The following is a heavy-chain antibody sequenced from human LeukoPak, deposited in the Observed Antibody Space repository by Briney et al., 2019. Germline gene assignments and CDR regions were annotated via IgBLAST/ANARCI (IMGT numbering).Heavy chain of an antibody. J-gene: IGHJ4*02. V-gene: IGHV3-23*01. CDR3: AKGPDYYDSSGPFDY. CDR2: ISGSGGST. CDR1: GFTFSSYA. Sequence: GGSLRLSCAASGFTFSSYAMSWVRQAPGKGLEWVSAISGSGGSTYYADSVKGRFTISRDNSKNTLYLQMNSLRAEDTAVYYCAKGPDYYDSSGPFDYWGQGTLVTVPS. D-gene: IGHD3-22*01.